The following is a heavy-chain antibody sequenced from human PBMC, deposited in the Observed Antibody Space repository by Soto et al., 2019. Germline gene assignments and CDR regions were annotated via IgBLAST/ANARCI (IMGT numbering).Heavy chain of an antibody. Sequence: PSETLSLTCTVPGGSISSGDYYWSWIRQPPGKGLEWIGYIYYSGSTYYNPSLKSRVTISVDTSKNQFSLKLSSVTAADTAVYYCARGNDGSGSYWDWFDPWGQGTLVTVSS. D-gene: IGHD3-10*01. V-gene: IGHV4-30-4*01. CDR1: GGSISSGDYY. J-gene: IGHJ5*02. CDR2: IYYSGST. CDR3: ARGNDGSGSYWDWFDP.